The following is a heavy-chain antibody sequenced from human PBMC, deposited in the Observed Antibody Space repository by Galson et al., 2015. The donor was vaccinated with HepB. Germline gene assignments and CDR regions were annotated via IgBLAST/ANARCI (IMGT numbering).Heavy chain of an antibody. CDR3: SRIPPGVGTTTAFHV. CDR1: GYTFTDYY. Sequence: SVKVSCKASGYTFTDYYVHWVRQAPGQGLEWMARINPQSGSTDYAQNFQGRATMTTDTSISTAYMELTRLRSDDTAVYYCSRIPPGVGTTTAFHVWGQGTMVIVSS. V-gene: IGHV1-2*06. D-gene: IGHD1-26*01. CDR2: INPQSGST. J-gene: IGHJ3*01.